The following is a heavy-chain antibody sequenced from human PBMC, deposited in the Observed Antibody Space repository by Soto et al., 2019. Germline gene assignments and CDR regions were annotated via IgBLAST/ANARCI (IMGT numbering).Heavy chain of an antibody. V-gene: IGHV3-48*03. D-gene: IGHD3-22*01. CDR3: TRTMIPRY. Sequence: EVQLVEFGGGLIQPGGSLRLSCAASGFTFSDYEMNWVRQAPGKGLEWVSYISSSGSTTYYADSVKGRFTISRDNAKNSLYLQMNSLRAEDTAVYYCTRTMIPRYWGQGTLVTVSS. CDR2: ISSSGSTT. J-gene: IGHJ4*02. CDR1: GFTFSDYE.